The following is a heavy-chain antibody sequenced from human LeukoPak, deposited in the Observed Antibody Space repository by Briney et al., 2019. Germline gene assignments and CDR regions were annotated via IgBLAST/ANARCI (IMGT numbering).Heavy chain of an antibody. Sequence: ASVKVSCKASGYIFTSYGISWVRQAPGQGLEWMGWISAYNGNTNYAQKLQGRVTMTTDTSTSTAYMELRSLRSDDTAVYYCARVESSGWSESFDYWGQGTLVTVSS. D-gene: IGHD6-19*01. J-gene: IGHJ4*02. CDR1: GYIFTSYG. CDR3: ARVESSGWSESFDY. V-gene: IGHV1-18*01. CDR2: ISAYNGNT.